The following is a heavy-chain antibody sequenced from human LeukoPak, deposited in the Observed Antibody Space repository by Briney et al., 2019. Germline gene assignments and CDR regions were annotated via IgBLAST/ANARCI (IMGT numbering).Heavy chain of an antibody. D-gene: IGHD3-16*01. V-gene: IGHV3-23*01. CDR2: ISGSGGST. J-gene: IGHJ5*02. CDR1: GFTFSSYA. CDR3: ARDLGIGWFDP. Sequence: GGSLRLSCAASGFTFSSYAMSWVRQAPGKGLEWVSAISGSGGSTYYADSVKGRFTISRDNAKNSLYLQMNSLRAEDTAVYYCARDLGIGWFDPWGQGTLVTVSS.